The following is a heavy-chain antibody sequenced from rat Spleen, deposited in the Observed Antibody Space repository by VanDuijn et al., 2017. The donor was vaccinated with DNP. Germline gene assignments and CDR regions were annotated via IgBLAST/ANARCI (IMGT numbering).Heavy chain of an antibody. J-gene: IGHJ4*01. CDR3: TTIIATPGYYSMDA. Sequence: EVQLVETGGGLVQPGGSLKLSCVASGFTFSSYWMYWIRQAPGKGLEWVASINTDGGSTYYRDSVKGRFTISRDNAKSTLYLQMDSLRSEDTATYYCTTIIATPGYYSMDAWGQGTSVTVSS. CDR2: INTDGGST. V-gene: IGHV5-58*01. D-gene: IGHD1-10*01. CDR1: GFTFSSYW.